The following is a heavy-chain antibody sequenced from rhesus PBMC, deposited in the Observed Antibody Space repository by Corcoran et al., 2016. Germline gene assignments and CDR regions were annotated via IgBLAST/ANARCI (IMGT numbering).Heavy chain of an antibody. V-gene: IGHV2-95*01. J-gene: IGHJ4*01. D-gene: IGHD6-19*01. CDR1: GFSISTSGTG. CDR3: ARVLRYSGRSGHY. CDR2: IYWNDSK. Sequence: QVTLKESGPALVKPPQPLTLTCPFSGFSISTSGTGVGWSRQPPGKALKWLASIYWNDSKYYSTSLKSRLTISKDTSKNQVVLTMTNMYPVDTATYYCARVLRYSGRSGHYWGQGVLVTVSS.